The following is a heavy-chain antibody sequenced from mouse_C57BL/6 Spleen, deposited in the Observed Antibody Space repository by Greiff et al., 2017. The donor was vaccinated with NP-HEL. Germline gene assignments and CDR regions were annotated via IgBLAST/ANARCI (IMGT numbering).Heavy chain of an antibody. CDR2: IYPGSGNT. CDR3: AREGLRYFDY. Sequence: VQLQQSGPELVKPGASVKISCKASGYSFTSYYIHWVKQRPGQGLEWIGWIYPGSGNTKYNEKFKGKATLTADTSSSTAYMQLSSLTSEDSAVYYCAREGLRYFDYWGQGTTLTVSS. CDR1: GYSFTSYY. D-gene: IGHD2-4*01. V-gene: IGHV1-66*01. J-gene: IGHJ2*01.